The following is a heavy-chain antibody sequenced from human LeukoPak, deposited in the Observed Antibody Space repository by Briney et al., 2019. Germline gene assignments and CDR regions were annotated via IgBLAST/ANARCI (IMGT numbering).Heavy chain of an antibody. J-gene: IGHJ4*02. V-gene: IGHV1-69*13. Sequence: SVKVSCKASGGTFSSYLISWVRQAPGQGLEWMGGIIPIIGTADYTQKFQDRVTITADDSTTTAYMELRSLRSDDTAIYYCARDWHQLRFLEWLPLDYWGQGTLVTVSS. CDR3: ARDWHQLRFLEWLPLDY. CDR1: GGTFSSYL. CDR2: IIPIIGTA. D-gene: IGHD3-3*01.